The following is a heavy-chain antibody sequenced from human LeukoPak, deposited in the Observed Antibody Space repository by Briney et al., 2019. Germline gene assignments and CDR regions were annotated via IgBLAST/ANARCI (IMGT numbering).Heavy chain of an antibody. D-gene: IGHD6-13*01. J-gene: IGHJ4*02. CDR3: ARHRATSSWDFDY. Sequence: SETLSLTCAVSDFSISSGYYWGWIRQPPGKGLEWIGSIYHSGSTYYSLPLKSRVTISINTSKNQFSLRLSSVTAADTAVYYCARHRATSSWDFDYWGQGTLVTVSS. CDR1: DFSISSGYY. CDR2: IYHSGST. V-gene: IGHV4-38-2*01.